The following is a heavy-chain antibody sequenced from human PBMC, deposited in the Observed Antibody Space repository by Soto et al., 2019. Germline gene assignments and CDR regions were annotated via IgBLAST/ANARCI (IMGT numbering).Heavy chain of an antibody. CDR3: ARDRFRQILIPQGPTHSGYYPY. CDR2: ISAYNGNT. CDR1: CYTFTSYG. J-gene: IGHJ4*02. D-gene: IGHD3-22*01. Sequence: SVKVSFKASCYTFTSYGISWGRQAPVQGLEWMGWISAYNGNTNYAQKLQGRVTMTTDTSTSTAYMELRSLRSDDTAVYYCARDRFRQILIPQGPTHSGYYPYWGQGTMVTV. V-gene: IGHV1-18*01.